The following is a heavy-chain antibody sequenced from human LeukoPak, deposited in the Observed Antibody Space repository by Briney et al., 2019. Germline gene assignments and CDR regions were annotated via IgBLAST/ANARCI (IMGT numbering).Heavy chain of an antibody. Sequence: SPTLSLTFAISGDSVSINSAAWNWIRQSPSRGLEWLGSTYYRSKWYNDYAVSVKSRVTINPDTSKNQFSLQLTSVTPEDTAVYYCARSDAVGYCSSTSCSDTPYYFDYWGQGTLLTVSS. CDR2: TYYRSKWYN. D-gene: IGHD2-2*03. V-gene: IGHV6-1*01. CDR1: GDSVSINSAA. J-gene: IGHJ4*02. CDR3: ARSDAVGYCSSTSCSDTPYYFDY.